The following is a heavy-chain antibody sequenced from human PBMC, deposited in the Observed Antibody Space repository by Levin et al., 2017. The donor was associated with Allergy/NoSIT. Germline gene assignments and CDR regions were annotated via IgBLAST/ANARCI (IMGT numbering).Heavy chain of an antibody. CDR1: GGTFISQA. CDR3: ARGKFVNSGWYWGFDY. D-gene: IGHD6-13*01. CDR2: IIPMFGPP. Sequence: SVKVSGKTSGGTFISQAISWVRQAPGQGLEWMGGIIPMFGPPKYADRFQGRVIINTDESTNTADMELNSLTSDDTAIYYCARGKFVNSGWYWGFDYWSQGTLVTVSS. J-gene: IGHJ4*02. V-gene: IGHV1-69*05.